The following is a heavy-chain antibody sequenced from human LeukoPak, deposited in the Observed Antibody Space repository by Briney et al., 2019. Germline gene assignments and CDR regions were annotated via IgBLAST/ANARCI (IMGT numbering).Heavy chain of an antibody. J-gene: IGHJ4*02. CDR1: GFTFTSFA. CDR2: IVVGSGNT. D-gene: IGHD3-22*01. CDR3: AAGYYDSSGYYSVDY. Sequence: ASVKVSCKASGFTFTSFAMQWVRQARGQRLEWIGWIVVGSGNTNYAQKFQERVTITRDMSTSTAYMELSSLRSEDTAVYYCAAGYYDSSGYYSVDYWGQGTLVTVSS. V-gene: IGHV1-58*02.